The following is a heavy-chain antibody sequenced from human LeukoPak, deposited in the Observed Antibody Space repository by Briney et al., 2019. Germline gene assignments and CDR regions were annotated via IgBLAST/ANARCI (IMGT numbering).Heavy chain of an antibody. J-gene: IGHJ4*02. D-gene: IGHD3/OR15-3a*01. CDR1: GFTFSSYG. V-gene: IGHV3-33*06. CDR3: AKDAQRGFDFSNSLES. Sequence: GGSLRLSCAASGFTFSSYGMHWVRQAPGKGLEWVAVIWSDGTEQYYGDSVKGRFTISRDNSKKTVYLQMNSLRVEDTAVYYCAKDAQRGFDFSNSLESWGQGTLVTVSS. CDR2: IWSDGTEQ.